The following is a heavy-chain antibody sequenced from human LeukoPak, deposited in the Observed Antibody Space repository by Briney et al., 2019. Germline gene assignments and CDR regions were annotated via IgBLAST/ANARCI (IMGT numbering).Heavy chain of an antibody. CDR2: INPNSGGT. CDR3: ARISPAAAGTLDY. J-gene: IGHJ4*02. Sequence: ASVKVSCKASGYTFTGYYMHWVRQAPGQGLEWMGRINPNSGGTNYAQKFQGRVTMTRDTSISTAYMELSRLRSDDTAVCYCARISPAAAGTLDYWGQGTLVTVSS. V-gene: IGHV1-2*06. CDR1: GYTFTGYY. D-gene: IGHD6-13*01.